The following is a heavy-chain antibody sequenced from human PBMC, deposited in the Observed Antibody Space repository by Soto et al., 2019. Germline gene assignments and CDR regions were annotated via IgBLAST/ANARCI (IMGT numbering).Heavy chain of an antibody. CDR3: ARESDYYDSSGYSPFGY. CDR1: GFTFSSYG. V-gene: IGHV3-33*01. D-gene: IGHD3-22*01. CDR2: IWYDGSNK. Sequence: GGSLRLSCAASGFTFSSYGMHWVRQAPGKGLEWVAVIWYDGSNKYYADSVKGRFTISRDNSKNTLYLQMNSLRAEDTAVYYCARESDYYDSSGYSPFGYWGQGTLVTVSS. J-gene: IGHJ4*02.